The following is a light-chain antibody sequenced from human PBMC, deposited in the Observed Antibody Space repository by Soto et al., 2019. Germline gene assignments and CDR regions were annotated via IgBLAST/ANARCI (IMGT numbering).Light chain of an antibody. V-gene: IGKV3-11*01. Sequence: EIVLTQSPATLSLSPGEGATLSCRASQTVTIYLAWYQQKPGQAPRLLIYDVSNRATGIPARFSGSGSGTDFTLTISSLEPEDFAVYYCQQRSDWPITFGQGTRLEIK. J-gene: IGKJ5*01. CDR1: QTVTIY. CDR3: QQRSDWPIT. CDR2: DVS.